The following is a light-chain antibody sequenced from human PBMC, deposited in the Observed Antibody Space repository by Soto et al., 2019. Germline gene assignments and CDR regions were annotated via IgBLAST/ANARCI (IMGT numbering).Light chain of an antibody. V-gene: IGLV2-11*01. CDR3: SSYISSSTLDV. CDR2: DVS. Sequence: QSALTQPRSVSGSPGQSVTISCTGTSSDVGRYNYVSWYQHHPGKAPKLMIYDVSTRPSGVSDRFSGSKSGNTASLTISGLQAEDEADYYCSSYISSSTLDVFGTGTEVTVL. J-gene: IGLJ1*01. CDR1: SSDVGRYNY.